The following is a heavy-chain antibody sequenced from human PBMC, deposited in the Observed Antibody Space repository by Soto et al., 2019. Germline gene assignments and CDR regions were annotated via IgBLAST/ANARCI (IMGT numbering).Heavy chain of an antibody. J-gene: IGHJ3*02. V-gene: IGHV1-69*02. CDR2: IIPILGIA. CDR3: ASSRLGDCTNGVCHYDAFDI. Sequence: QVQLVQSGAEVKKPGSSVKVSCKASGGTFSSYTISWVRQAPGQGLEWMGRIIPILGIANYAQKFQGRVTIIADKSTSTAYMELSSLRSEDTAVYYCASSRLGDCTNGVCHYDAFDIWGQGTMVTVSS. D-gene: IGHD2-8*01. CDR1: GGTFSSYT.